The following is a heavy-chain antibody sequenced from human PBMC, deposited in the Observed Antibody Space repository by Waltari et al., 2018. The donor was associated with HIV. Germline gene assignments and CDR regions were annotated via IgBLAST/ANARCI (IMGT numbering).Heavy chain of an antibody. V-gene: IGHV1-69*01. Sequence: QVQLVQSVAEVKKPGSSVKVSCKASGGTFSSYAITWVRQSPGQGLEWMGGIIPIFGTANYAQKFQGRVTITADESTSTAYMELSSLRSEDTAVYYCARGRYSSGWYPFDYWGQGTLVTVSS. D-gene: IGHD6-19*01. J-gene: IGHJ4*02. CDR2: IIPIFGTA. CDR3: ARGRYSSGWYPFDY. CDR1: GGTFSSYA.